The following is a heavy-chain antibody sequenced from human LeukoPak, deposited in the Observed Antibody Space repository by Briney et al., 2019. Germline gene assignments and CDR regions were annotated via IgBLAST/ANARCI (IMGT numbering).Heavy chain of an antibody. D-gene: IGHD2-8*01. CDR3: ARDTVNGPFVISLDL. CDR2: ISSADNVE. CDR1: GFSLKSPE. V-gene: IGHV3-48*03. Sequence: GGSLRLSCAASGFSLKSPEMNWVRQAPGKGPEWVAHISSADNVEYYTDSVRGRFTMSRDNAKDLLYLQMNSLRDEDTAVYYCARDTVNGPFVISLDLWGQGVLVTVSS. J-gene: IGHJ5*02.